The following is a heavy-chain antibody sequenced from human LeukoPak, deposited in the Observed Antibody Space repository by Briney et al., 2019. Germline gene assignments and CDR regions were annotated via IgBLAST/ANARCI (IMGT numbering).Heavy chain of an antibody. V-gene: IGHV3-66*02. Sequence: GGSLRLSCVASGFTVSRNVMSWVRQAPGKGLEWVSLIYSDDRAFYPASVKGRFTISRNNSKNTLFLQMSSLKPEDTAIYYCARDLAGFQDPRYYYYMDVWGKGTTVTVSS. CDR3: ARDLAGFQDPRYYYYMDV. CDR2: IYSDDRA. D-gene: IGHD1-14*01. CDR1: GFTVSRNV. J-gene: IGHJ6*03.